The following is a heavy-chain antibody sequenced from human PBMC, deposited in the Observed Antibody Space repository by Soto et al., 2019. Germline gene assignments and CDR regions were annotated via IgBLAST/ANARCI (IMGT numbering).Heavy chain of an antibody. D-gene: IGHD1-26*01. CDR3: ARLEWELSFFDY. V-gene: IGHV4-39*01. J-gene: IGHJ4*01. CDR1: GGSISSSSYY. CDR2: IYYSGST. Sequence: SETLSLTCTVSGGSISSSSYYWGWIRQPPGKGLEWIGSIYYSGSTYYHPSLKSRVTISVDTSKNQFSLKLSSVTAADTAVYYCARLEWELSFFDYWGQGTLVTVSS.